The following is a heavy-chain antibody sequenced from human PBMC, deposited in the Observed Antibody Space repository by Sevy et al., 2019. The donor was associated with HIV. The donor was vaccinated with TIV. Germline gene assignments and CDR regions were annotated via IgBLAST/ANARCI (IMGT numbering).Heavy chain of an antibody. J-gene: IGHJ4*02. V-gene: IGHV4-4*07. CDR3: TRGEVQLWPSGFDY. CDR2: IYTSGRT. D-gene: IGHD1-1*01. CDR1: GDSISSYY. Sequence: SETLSLTCTVSGDSISSYYWSWIRQPAGKGLEGFGRIYTSGRTNYNPSLKSRVTMSVDTSKNQFSLKLRSVTAADTAVYFCTRGEVQLWPSGFDYWGQGTLVTVSS.